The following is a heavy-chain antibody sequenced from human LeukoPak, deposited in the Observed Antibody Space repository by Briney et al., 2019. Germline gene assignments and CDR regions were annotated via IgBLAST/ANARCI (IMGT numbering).Heavy chain of an antibody. D-gene: IGHD1-1*01. CDR1: GFTFSTYS. CDR2: ISSSSSYI. J-gene: IGHJ4*02. Sequence: GGSLRLSCAASGFTFSTYSMNWVRQAPGKGLEWVSSISSSSSYIYYADSVKGRFTISRDNAKNSLYLQMNSLRAEDTAVYYCARAERGMPDYWGQGTLVTVSS. V-gene: IGHV3-21*01. CDR3: ARAERGMPDY.